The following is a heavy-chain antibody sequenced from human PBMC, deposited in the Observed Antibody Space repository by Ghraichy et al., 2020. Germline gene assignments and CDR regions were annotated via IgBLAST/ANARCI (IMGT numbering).Heavy chain of an antibody. D-gene: IGHD2-2*02. Sequence: SETLSLTCTVSGGSISSYYWSWIRQPAGKGLEWIGLMSTSGNNYNPSLKSRVTMSVDTSNNQFSLKLNSVTAADTAVYYCARGHCSGSSCYTWYFGLWGRGTLVTVSS. CDR2: MSTSGN. CDR3: ARGHCSGSSCYTWYFGL. J-gene: IGHJ2*01. V-gene: IGHV4-4*07. CDR1: GGSISSYY.